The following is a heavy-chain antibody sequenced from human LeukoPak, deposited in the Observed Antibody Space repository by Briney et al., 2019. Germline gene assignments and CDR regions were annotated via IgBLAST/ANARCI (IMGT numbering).Heavy chain of an antibody. CDR1: GFNFNRKW. V-gene: IGHV3-7*01. J-gene: IGHJ4*02. CDR2: INQDGSEK. Sequence: GGSLRLSCAASGFNFNRKWMTWVRQAPGKGLEWVANINQDGSEKYYVDSVKGRLTISRDNAKSSLYLEMSGLRAEDTAVYYCADPPSGYWGQGTLVAVSS. CDR3: ADPPSGY. D-gene: IGHD6-19*01.